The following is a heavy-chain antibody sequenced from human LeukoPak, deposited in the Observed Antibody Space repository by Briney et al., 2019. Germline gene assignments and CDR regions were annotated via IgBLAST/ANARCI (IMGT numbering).Heavy chain of an antibody. V-gene: IGHV1-18*01. Sequence: ASVKVSCKASGYSFTSYGISWVRQAPGQGLEWMGWISAYNGNTNNAQNLQDRVTMTTDTSTSTAYMELRSLRSDDTAVYYCARYLAGDSSGFMEPFDYWGQGTLVTVSS. CDR3: ARYLAGDSSGFMEPFDY. CDR2: ISAYNGNT. CDR1: GYSFTSYG. D-gene: IGHD3-22*01. J-gene: IGHJ4*02.